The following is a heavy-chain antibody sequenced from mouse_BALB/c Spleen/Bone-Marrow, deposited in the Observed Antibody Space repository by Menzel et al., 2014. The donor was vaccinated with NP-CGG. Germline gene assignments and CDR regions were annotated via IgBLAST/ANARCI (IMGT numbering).Heavy chain of an antibody. CDR1: GYTFTNYW. CDR3: ARTRDGSSSYYAMDY. D-gene: IGHD1-1*01. J-gene: IGHJ4*01. Sequence: LVESGAELVRPGTSVKMSRKAAGYTFTNYWIGWVKQRPGHGLEWIGDIYPGGGYTNYNEKFKGKATLTADTSSSTAYMQLSSLTSEDSAIYYCARTRDGSSSYYAMDYWGQGTSVTVSS. V-gene: IGHV1-63*02. CDR2: IYPGGGYT.